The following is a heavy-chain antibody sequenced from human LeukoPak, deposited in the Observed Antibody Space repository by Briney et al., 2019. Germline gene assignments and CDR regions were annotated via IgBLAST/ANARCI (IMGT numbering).Heavy chain of an antibody. J-gene: IGHJ6*03. CDR2: INPNSGDT. CDR1: GYTFTGYY. CDR3: AKNQSSDGYGYYYYTRYA. D-gene: IGHD6-19*01. Sequence: ASVKVSCKASGYTFTGYYMHWVRQAPGQGLEWMGWINPNSGDTNYAQKFQGRVTMTRDTSSSTAYMDLSRLRSDDTAVYYCAKNQSSDGYGYYYYTRYAGGKGTPVPIPS. V-gene: IGHV1-2*02.